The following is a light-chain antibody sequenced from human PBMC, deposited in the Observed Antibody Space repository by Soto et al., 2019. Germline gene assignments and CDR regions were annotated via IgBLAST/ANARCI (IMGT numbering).Light chain of an antibody. CDR2: AAY. V-gene: IGKV3-20*01. Sequence: EIVLTQTPGTLSLSPGERATLSCRASQSISSSYLAWYQQKPGQAPRLVIYAAYSRDTGIPDRFSGSGSGTDFTLTISRLEPEDFEVYYCQQDGSSSYTFGQGTQLEIK. J-gene: IGKJ2*01. CDR3: QQDGSSSYT. CDR1: QSISSSY.